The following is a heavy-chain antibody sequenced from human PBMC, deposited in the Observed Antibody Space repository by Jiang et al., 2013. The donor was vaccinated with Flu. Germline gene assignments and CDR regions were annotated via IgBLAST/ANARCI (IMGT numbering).Heavy chain of an antibody. CDR2: INPNSGGT. D-gene: IGHD7-27*01. V-gene: IGHV1-2*02. CDR3: ARGKNINWGTLDY. Sequence: SGAEVKKPGASVKVSCKASGYTFTGYYIHWVRQAPGQGLEWMGWINPNSGGTNYAQKFQGRVTMTRDTSISTAYMELSRLKSDDTAVYYCARGKNINWGTLDYWGQGTLVTVSS. J-gene: IGHJ4*02. CDR1: GYTFTGYY.